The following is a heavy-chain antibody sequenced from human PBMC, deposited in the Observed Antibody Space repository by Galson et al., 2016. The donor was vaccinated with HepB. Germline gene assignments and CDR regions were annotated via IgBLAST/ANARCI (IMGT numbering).Heavy chain of an antibody. CDR1: GYTRTELS. D-gene: IGHD3-22*01. Sequence: SVKVSCKVSGYTRTELSMHWVRQAPGKGLEWIGGFDPEDGETFYAQEFQGRVLMAEDSSTGTAYMELGSLRSEDTAVYYCTLYYYDTSGYYFFDNWGQGTRVTVAS. V-gene: IGHV1-24*01. J-gene: IGHJ4*02. CDR2: FDPEDGET. CDR3: TLYYYDTSGYYFFDN.